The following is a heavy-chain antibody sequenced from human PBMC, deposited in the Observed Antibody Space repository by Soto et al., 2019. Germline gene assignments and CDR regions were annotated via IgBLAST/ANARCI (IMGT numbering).Heavy chain of an antibody. CDR1: GYTFTSYG. Sequence: GASVKVSCNASGYTFTSYGISWVRQAPGQGLEWMGWISAYNGNTNYAQKLQGRVTMTTDTSTSTAYMELRSLRSDDTAVYYCARDSFYCSSTSCSFDYWGQGTLVTVSS. J-gene: IGHJ4*02. D-gene: IGHD2-2*01. CDR3: ARDSFYCSSTSCSFDY. V-gene: IGHV1-18*01. CDR2: ISAYNGNT.